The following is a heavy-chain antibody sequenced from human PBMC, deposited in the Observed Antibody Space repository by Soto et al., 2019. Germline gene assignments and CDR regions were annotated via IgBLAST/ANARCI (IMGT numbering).Heavy chain of an antibody. CDR2: ISAYNGNT. Sequence: QVQLVQSGAEVKKPGASVKVSCKASGYTFTSYAISWVRQAPGQGLEWMGWISAYNGNTNYAQKLQGRGTMTTDTSTSTAYRELRSLRSDDTAVYYCVRDLAAGNCDYWGQGTLVTVSS. V-gene: IGHV1-18*01. CDR1: GYTFTSYA. CDR3: VRDLAAGNCDY. J-gene: IGHJ4*02. D-gene: IGHD6-19*01.